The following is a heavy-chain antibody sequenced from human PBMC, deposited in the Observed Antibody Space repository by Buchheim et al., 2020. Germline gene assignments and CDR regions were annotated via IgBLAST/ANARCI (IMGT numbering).Heavy chain of an antibody. CDR3: ARVRIWGTSNYYGMDV. CDR1: GFTFSIFG. J-gene: IGHJ6*02. CDR2: INPSGTTI. Sequence: EVQLVESGGGLVQPGGSLRLSCAASGFTFSIFGMNWVRQAPGKGLEWVSYINPSGTTISYADSVRCRFTMSRDTAKSPLYLKMDSLRAEDTAVYYCARVRIWGTSNYYGMDVWGQGTT. D-gene: IGHD7-27*01. V-gene: IGHV3-48*04.